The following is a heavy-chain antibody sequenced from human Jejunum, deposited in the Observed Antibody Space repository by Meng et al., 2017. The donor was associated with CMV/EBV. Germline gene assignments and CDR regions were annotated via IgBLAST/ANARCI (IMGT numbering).Heavy chain of an antibody. Sequence: GLRFTDTYMDWVRQAQGKGLEWVGRILKKPDSYITEYAAAVKGRFTISRDDSKNSLYLKMNSLKTEDTAVYYCGRDSMKGGGFDYWGQGSLVTVSS. V-gene: IGHV3-72*01. CDR1: GLRFTDTY. D-gene: IGHD3-10*01. CDR2: ILKKPDSYIT. J-gene: IGHJ4*02. CDR3: GRDSMKGGGFDY.